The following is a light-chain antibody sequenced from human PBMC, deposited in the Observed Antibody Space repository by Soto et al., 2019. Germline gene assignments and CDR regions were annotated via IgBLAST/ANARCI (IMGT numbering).Light chain of an antibody. Sequence: DIQMTQSPSTLSASVGDRVTITCRASQSISSWLAWYQQKPGKAPKLLIYDASSLESGVPSRFSGSGSGTEFTLTISSLQPDDFASYHCQQYNSFSLTLGGGTKVEIK. CDR2: DAS. CDR1: QSISSW. J-gene: IGKJ4*01. V-gene: IGKV1-5*01. CDR3: QQYNSFSLT.